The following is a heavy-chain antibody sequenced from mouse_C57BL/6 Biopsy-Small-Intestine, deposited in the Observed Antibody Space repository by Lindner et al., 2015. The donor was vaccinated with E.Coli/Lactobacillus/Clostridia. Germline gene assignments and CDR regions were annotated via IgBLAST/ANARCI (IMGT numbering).Heavy chain of an antibody. CDR1: GYAFTNYL. CDR3: ARNRTYAMDY. J-gene: IGHJ4*01. Sequence: VQLRSLEAELVRPGTSVKVSCKASGYAFTNYLIEWVKQRPGQGLEWIGVINPGSGGTNYNEKFKGKATLTADKSSSTAYMQLSSLTSEDSAVYFCARNRTYAMDYWGQGTSVTVSS. CDR2: INPGSGGT. V-gene: IGHV1-54*01.